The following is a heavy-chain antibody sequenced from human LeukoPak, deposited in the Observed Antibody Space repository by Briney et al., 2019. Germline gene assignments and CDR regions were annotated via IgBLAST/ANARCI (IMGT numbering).Heavy chain of an antibody. V-gene: IGHV4-38-2*01. CDR3: ARTQLRGFYFDY. CDR2: IYHSGST. CDR1: CYSISSGYY. J-gene: IGHJ4*02. D-gene: IGHD3-10*01. Sequence: SETLSLTCAVSCYSISSGYYWGWIRQPPEKGLEWIGSIYHSGSTYYNPSLKSRVTISVDTSKNQFSLKLSSVTAADTAVYYCARTQLRGFYFDYWGQGTLVTVSS.